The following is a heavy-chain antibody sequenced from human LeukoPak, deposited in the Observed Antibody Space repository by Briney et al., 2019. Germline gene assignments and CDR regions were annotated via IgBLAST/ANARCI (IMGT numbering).Heavy chain of an antibody. V-gene: IGHV3-11*01. D-gene: IGHD5-18*01. CDR2: ISSSGNIK. Sequence: GGSLRLSCADSGSTFSDYYMSWIRQAPGKGLEWVSYISSSGNIKYYADSVKGRFTVSRDNAKKSLYLQMNSLRAEDTAVYYCARAGYNYGSPEHDYWGQGTLVTVSS. CDR3: ARAGYNYGSPEHDY. CDR1: GSTFSDYY. J-gene: IGHJ4*02.